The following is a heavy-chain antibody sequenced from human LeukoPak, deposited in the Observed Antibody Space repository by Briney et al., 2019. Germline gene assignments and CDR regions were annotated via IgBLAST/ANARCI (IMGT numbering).Heavy chain of an antibody. Sequence: GRSLRLSCAASGFTFSSFVMHWVRQAPGKGLEWVAVISHVGSNKYYADSVQGRFSISRDNSKNTLYLQMNSLRAEDTAVYYCAKDDSGSGWLSWFDPWGQGTLVTVSS. J-gene: IGHJ5*02. V-gene: IGHV3-30-3*01. D-gene: IGHD6-19*01. CDR3: AKDDSGSGWLSWFDP. CDR1: GFTFSSFV. CDR2: ISHVGSNK.